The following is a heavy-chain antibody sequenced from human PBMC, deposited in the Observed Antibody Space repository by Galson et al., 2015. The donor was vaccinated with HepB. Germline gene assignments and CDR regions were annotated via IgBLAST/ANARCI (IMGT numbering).Heavy chain of an antibody. D-gene: IGHD5-18*01. V-gene: IGHV3-33*08. CDR1: GFTFSSYG. CDR3: ARDRGGYSYGRTSHPLDY. Sequence: SLRLSCAASGFTFSSYGMHWVRQAPGKGLEWVAVIWYDGSIEYYTDSVKGRFTISRDNAKNSLYLQMNSLRAEDTAVYYCARDRGGYSYGRTSHPLDYWGQGTLVTVSS. CDR2: IWYDGSIE. J-gene: IGHJ4*02.